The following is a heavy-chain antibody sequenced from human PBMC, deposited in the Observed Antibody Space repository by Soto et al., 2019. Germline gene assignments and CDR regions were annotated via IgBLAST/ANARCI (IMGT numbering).Heavy chain of an antibody. CDR1: GFTFSSYA. D-gene: IGHD5-18*01. Sequence: EVQLLESGGGLVQPGGSLRLSCAASGFTFSSYAMSWVRQAPGKGLEWVSAISGSGGSTYYADSVKGRFTISRDNSKKTLYLQRSSLRAEDTEVYYCAYSRTPSDYWGQGTLVTVSS. CDR2: ISGSGGST. CDR3: AYSRTPSDY. J-gene: IGHJ4*02. V-gene: IGHV3-23*01.